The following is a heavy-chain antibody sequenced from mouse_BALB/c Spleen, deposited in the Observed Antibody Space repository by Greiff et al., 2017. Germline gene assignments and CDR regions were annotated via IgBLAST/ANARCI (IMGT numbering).Heavy chain of an antibody. V-gene: IGHV2-4-1*01. CDR2: ICSGGST. CDR1: GFSFTSYG. Sequence: QVQLKESGPGLVQPSQSLSITCTASGFSFTSYGVHWVRQSPGKGLEWLGVICSGGSTDYNAAFISRLTISKDNSKSQVFSKMNSLQADDTAIYYCASLDAMDYWGQGTSVTVSS. CDR3: ASLDAMDY. J-gene: IGHJ4*01.